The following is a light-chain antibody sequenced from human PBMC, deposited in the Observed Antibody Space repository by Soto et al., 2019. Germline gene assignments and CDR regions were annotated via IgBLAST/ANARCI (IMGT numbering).Light chain of an antibody. V-gene: IGKV1-17*01. CDR3: LEHNDFPPS. CDR2: IAS. CDR1: QDIRNE. J-gene: IGKJ1*01. Sequence: DIQMTQSPSSLSASVGDRVTITCRASQDIRNELGWFQQKPGKAPKRLIYIASSLQSGVPSRFSGSGSGTAFSLTASSLQAEDYAADYCLEHNDFPPSFGQGTKVEI.